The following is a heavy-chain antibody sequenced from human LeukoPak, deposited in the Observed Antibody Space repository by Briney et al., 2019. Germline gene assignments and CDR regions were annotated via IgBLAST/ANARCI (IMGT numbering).Heavy chain of an antibody. V-gene: IGHV4-34*01. CDR1: GGSFSGYY. J-gene: IGHJ5*02. Sequence: SETLSLTCAVYGGSFSGYYWSWIRQPPGKGLEWIGEINHSGSTNYNPSLKSRVTISVDTSKNQFSLKLSSVTAADTAVYCCARGHCTSGSCSRWFDPWGQGTLVTVSS. CDR2: INHSGST. CDR3: ARGHCTSGSCSRWFDP. D-gene: IGHD2-15*01.